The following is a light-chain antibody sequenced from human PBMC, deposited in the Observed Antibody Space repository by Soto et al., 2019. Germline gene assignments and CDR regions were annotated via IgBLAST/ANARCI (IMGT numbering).Light chain of an antibody. CDR3: LQTYSPPLA. Sequence: DIQMTQSPSSLSASVGDRVTITCRASQRISAYLNWYQQKPGEAHKLLIFDVSVLESGVPSRFSGSGSETDFTLSITSLQPEDFATYYCLQTYSPPLAFGPGTTVDFK. V-gene: IGKV1-39*01. CDR2: DVS. CDR1: QRISAY. J-gene: IGKJ3*01.